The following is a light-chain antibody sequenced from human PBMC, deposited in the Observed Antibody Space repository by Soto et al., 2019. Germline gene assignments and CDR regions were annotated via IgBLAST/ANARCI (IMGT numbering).Light chain of an antibody. V-gene: IGKV1-39*01. CDR3: QQSYTTPPIT. J-gene: IGKJ5*01. CDR2: AAS. Sequence: DIQMTQSPSSLSASVGDRVTFTCRASHNIDIYLNWFQQKPGKAPKLLIYAASNLQTGVPSRFSGSGSGTEFTLTISSLQPDDFATYYCQQSYTTPPITFGQGTRLEIK. CDR1: HNIDIY.